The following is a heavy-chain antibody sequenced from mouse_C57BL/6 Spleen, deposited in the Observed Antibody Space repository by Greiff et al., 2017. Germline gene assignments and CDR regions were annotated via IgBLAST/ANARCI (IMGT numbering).Heavy chain of an antibody. CDR1: GFTFSSYA. V-gene: IGHV5-4*03. CDR2: ISDGGSYT. J-gene: IGHJ4*01. CDR3: ARVRPHYAMDY. Sequence: DVKLVESGGGLVKPGGSLKLSCAASGFTFSSYAMSWVRQTPEKRLEWVATISDGGSYTYYPDNVKGRFTISRDNAKNNLYLQMSHLKSEDTAMYYLARVRPHYAMDYWGQGTSVTVSS.